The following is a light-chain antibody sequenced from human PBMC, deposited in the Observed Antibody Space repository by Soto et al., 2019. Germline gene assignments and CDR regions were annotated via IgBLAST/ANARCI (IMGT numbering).Light chain of an antibody. CDR3: QQTYNNPHT. J-gene: IGKJ4*01. V-gene: IGKV1-39*01. Sequence: DILFTQSPSSLSASVGVRVTITCRASQTITNYLHWSQQRSGKAPKLLISTASSLQSGVPSRFSGGGSATDFTLTISSLQPEDFATYYGQQTYNNPHTCGGGTRV. CDR2: TAS. CDR1: QTITNY.